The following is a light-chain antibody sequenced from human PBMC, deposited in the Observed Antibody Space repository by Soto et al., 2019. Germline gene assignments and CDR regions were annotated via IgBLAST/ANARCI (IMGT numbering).Light chain of an antibody. CDR3: QQFSSYPLT. CDR1: QSVSSSY. CDR2: DAS. Sequence: EIVLTQSPGTLSLSPGERATLSGRASQSVSSSYLAWYQQKPGQAPRLLIYDASSRATGIPDRFSGGGSGTDFTLTISRLEPEDFAVYYCQQFSSYPLTFGGGTKVEIK. J-gene: IGKJ4*01. V-gene: IGKV3-20*01.